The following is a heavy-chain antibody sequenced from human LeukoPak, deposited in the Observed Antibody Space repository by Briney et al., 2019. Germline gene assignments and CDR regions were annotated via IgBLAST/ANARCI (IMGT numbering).Heavy chain of an antibody. Sequence: PSETLSLTCTVSGGSISSFYWSWIRQPPGKGLEWIGNIYYSGSTTYNPSLKSRVTISVDTSKNQFSPRLSSVTAADTAVFYCARVYSVSYFDYWGQGTLVTVSS. CDR1: GGSISSFY. D-gene: IGHD2-21*01. V-gene: IGHV4-59*01. CDR2: IYYSGST. CDR3: ARVYSVSYFDY. J-gene: IGHJ4*02.